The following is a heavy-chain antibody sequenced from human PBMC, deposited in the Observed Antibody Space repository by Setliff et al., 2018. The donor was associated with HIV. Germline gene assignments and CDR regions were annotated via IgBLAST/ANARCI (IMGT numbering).Heavy chain of an antibody. CDR3: ARAYFGSGIYY. CDR2: IYSSGST. Sequence: ETLSLTCTVSGGSISSYCWSWIRQPPGKGLEWLGHIYSSGSTNYNPSLKSRVTISVDTSKNQFSLKLYSVTAADTAVYYCARAYFGSGIYYWGQGTLVTVSS. CDR1: GGSISSYC. J-gene: IGHJ4*02. V-gene: IGHV4-4*09. D-gene: IGHD3-10*01.